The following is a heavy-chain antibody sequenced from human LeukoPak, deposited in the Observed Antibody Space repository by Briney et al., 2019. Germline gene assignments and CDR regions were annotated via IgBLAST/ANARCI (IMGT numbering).Heavy chain of an antibody. Sequence: SETLSLTCAVSGGSISSGGYSWSWIRQPPGKGLEWIGYIYYSGSTYYNPSLKSRVTISVDTSKNQFSLKLSSVTAADTAVYYCARISVAGNWFDPWGQGTLVTVSS. CDR1: GGSISSGGYS. V-gene: IGHV4-30-4*07. CDR2: IYYSGST. CDR3: ARISVAGNWFDP. J-gene: IGHJ5*02. D-gene: IGHD6-19*01.